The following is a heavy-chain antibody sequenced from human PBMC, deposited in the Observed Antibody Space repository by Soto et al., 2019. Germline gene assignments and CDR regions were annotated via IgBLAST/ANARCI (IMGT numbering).Heavy chain of an antibody. CDR2: IYYSASTT. Sequence: SETLSLTCTVSGGSISSYYWSWIRQPPGKGLEWIGYIYYSASTTNYNPSLKSRVTISVDTSKNQFSLKLSSVTAADTAVYYCARETDAETTYGWFDPWGQGTLVTVSS. CDR3: ARETDAETTYGWFDP. V-gene: IGHV4-59*01. CDR1: GGSISSYY. J-gene: IGHJ5*02. D-gene: IGHD4-17*01.